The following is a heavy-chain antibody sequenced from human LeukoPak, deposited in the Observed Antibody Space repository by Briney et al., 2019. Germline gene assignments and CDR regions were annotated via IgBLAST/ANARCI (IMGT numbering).Heavy chain of an antibody. J-gene: IGHJ3*02. Sequence: SETLSLTCAVSGGSISSGGYSWSWIRQPPGKGLEWIGYIYHSGSTYYNPSLKSRVTISVDRSKNQFSLKLSSVTAADTAVYYCAGWNGDRSDAFDIWGQGTIVTVSS. CDR3: AGWNGDRSDAFDI. V-gene: IGHV4-30-2*01. D-gene: IGHD7-27*01. CDR2: IYHSGST. CDR1: GGSISSGGYS.